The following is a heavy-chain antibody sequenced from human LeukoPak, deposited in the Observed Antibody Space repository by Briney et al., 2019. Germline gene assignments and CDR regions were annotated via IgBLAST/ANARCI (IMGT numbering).Heavy chain of an antibody. D-gene: IGHD4-23*01. CDR2: ISSSSSNI. J-gene: IGHJ4*02. CDR1: GFPFSSYS. Sequence: GGSLRLSCAASGFPFSSYSMNWVRQAPGKGLEWVSSISSSSSNIYYADSVKGRFTISRDNSKNTLYLQMNSLRAEDTAVYYCAKDRRGNFYPKSDFDYWGQGTLVTVSS. V-gene: IGHV3-21*01. CDR3: AKDRRGNFYPKSDFDY.